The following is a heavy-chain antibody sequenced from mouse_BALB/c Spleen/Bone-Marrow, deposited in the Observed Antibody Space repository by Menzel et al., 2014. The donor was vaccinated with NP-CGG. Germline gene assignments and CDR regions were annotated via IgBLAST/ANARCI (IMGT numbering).Heavy chain of an antibody. V-gene: IGHV2-5-1*01. CDR1: GFSLTSYG. CDR2: IWRGGST. Sequence: VQLQQSGPSLVQPSQSLSITCTVSGFSLTSYGVHWVRQSPGKGLEWLGVIWRGGSTDYNAAFMSGLSITKDNSKSQVFFKMNSLQADDTAIYYCAKKGGYDGWFAYWGQGTLVTVSA. CDR3: AKKGGYDGWFAY. D-gene: IGHD2-14*01. J-gene: IGHJ3*01.